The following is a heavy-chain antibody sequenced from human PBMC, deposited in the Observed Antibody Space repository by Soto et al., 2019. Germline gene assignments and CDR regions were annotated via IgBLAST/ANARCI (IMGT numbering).Heavy chain of an antibody. V-gene: IGHV3-23*01. CDR1: GFTFSSYA. D-gene: IGHD2-2*01. CDR3: AKDVPYCSSTSCYYYFDY. J-gene: IGHJ4*02. CDR2: ISGSGGST. Sequence: GGSLRLSCAASGFTFSSYAMSWVRQAPGKGLEWVSAISGSGGSTYYADSVKGRFTISRDNSKNTLYLQMNSLRAEDTAVYYCAKDVPYCSSTSCYYYFDYWGQRTLVTVSS.